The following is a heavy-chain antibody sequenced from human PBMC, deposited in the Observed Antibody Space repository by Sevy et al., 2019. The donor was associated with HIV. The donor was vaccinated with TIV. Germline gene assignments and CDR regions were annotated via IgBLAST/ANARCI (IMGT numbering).Heavy chain of an antibody. D-gene: IGHD5-12*01. CDR1: GFIFSNFA. CDR3: AKGPYSGYDSNYFAS. Sequence: GGSLRLSCAASGFIFSNFAMSWVRQAPGKGLEWVSGISVKGGSTYYADSVRGRFTISRDNSKNTLYLQMNSLRAEDTAVYYCAKGPYSGYDSNYFASWGQGTLVTVSS. CDR2: ISVKGGST. V-gene: IGHV3-23*01. J-gene: IGHJ4*02.